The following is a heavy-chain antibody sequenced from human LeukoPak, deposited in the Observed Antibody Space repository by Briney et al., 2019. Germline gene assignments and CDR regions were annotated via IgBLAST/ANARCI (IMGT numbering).Heavy chain of an antibody. CDR3: ARDPLAVVTPVVVFDI. D-gene: IGHD4-23*01. CDR2: IYYSGST. CDR1: GGSVSSGSYY. Sequence: SETLSLTCTVSGGSVSSGSYYWSWLRQPPGKGLEWLGYIYYSGSTNYNPSLKSRVTISVDTSKNQFSLKLSSVTAADTAVYYCARDPLAVVTPVVVFDIWGQGTMVTVSS. J-gene: IGHJ3*02. V-gene: IGHV4-61*01.